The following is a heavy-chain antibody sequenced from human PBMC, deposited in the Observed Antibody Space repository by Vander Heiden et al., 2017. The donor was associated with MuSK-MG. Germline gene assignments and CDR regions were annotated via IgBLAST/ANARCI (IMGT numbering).Heavy chain of an antibody. CDR3: AREKSLPGPYYYRYLDV. V-gene: IGHV6-1*01. D-gene: IGHD2-21*01. J-gene: IGHJ6*03. CDR2: TYYRSRWYN. CDR1: GDSVSSSSAA. Sequence: QAQLQQSGPGLVKPSQTLSLTCDISGDSVSSSSAAWNWIRQSPSRGLEWLGRTYYRSRWYNDYAVSFKSRITVNADTSKNQCFLRLDSVTPEDTAVYYCAREKSLPGPYYYRYLDVWGEGTTVTVSS.